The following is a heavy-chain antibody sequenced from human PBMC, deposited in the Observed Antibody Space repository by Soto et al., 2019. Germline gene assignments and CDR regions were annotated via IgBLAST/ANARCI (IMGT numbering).Heavy chain of an antibody. Sequence: GGSLRLSCEASGFTFEDYAMHWVRQTPGKGLEWVSGISWNSGSIGYADSVKGRFTISRDNAKNSLYLQMNSLRADDTAFYYCAKDLAGKGNYYYYYGMDVWGQGTTVTVSS. J-gene: IGHJ6*01. CDR3: AKDLAGKGNYYYYYGMDV. CDR2: ISWNSGSI. CDR1: GFTFEDYA. V-gene: IGHV3-9*01. D-gene: IGHD6-19*01.